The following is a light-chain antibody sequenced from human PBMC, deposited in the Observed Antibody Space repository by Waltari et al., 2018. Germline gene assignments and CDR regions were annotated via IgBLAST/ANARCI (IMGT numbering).Light chain of an antibody. Sequence: QPVLTQSSSASAPLGSSVKLPCTLRSGHSGYTIAWLQQQPGKPPRYLRKLAGSGSYKRGSGVPGRFAGSSSAADRYLSISTLQSEEEAEYYCETWDSSTQGVFGGGTKLTVL. CDR1: SGHSGYT. J-gene: IGLJ3*02. CDR3: ETWDSSTQGV. V-gene: IGLV4-60*03. CDR2: LAGSGSY.